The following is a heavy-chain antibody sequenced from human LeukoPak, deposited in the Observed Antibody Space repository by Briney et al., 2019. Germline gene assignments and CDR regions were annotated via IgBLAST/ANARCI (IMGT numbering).Heavy chain of an antibody. J-gene: IGHJ5*02. CDR1: GGSFSGYY. D-gene: IGHD6-13*01. V-gene: IGHV4-34*01. Sequence: SDTLSLTCAVYGGSFSGYYWSWIRQPPGKGVEGIGEINHSGSTNYNPSLKSRVTISVDTSKNQFSLKLSSVTAADTAVYYCARGVIAAAQGGWFDPWGQGTLVTVSS. CDR3: ARGVIAAAQGGWFDP. CDR2: INHSGST.